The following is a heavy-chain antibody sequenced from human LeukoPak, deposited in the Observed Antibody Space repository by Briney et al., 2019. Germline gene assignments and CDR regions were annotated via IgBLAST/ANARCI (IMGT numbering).Heavy chain of an antibody. Sequence: EGSLRLSRAASGFTFSSYAMSWVRQAPGKGLEWVSAISGSGGSTYYADSVKGRFTISRDNSKNTLYLQMNSLRAEDTAVYYCAKDWAPDYYDSSGYYSEAFDIWGQGTMVTVSS. D-gene: IGHD3-22*01. CDR1: GFTFSSYA. CDR2: ISGSGGST. V-gene: IGHV3-23*01. J-gene: IGHJ3*02. CDR3: AKDWAPDYYDSSGYYSEAFDI.